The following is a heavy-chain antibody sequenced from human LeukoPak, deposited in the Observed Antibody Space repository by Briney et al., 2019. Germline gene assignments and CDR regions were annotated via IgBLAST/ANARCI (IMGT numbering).Heavy chain of an antibody. V-gene: IGHV3-23*01. Sequence: GGSLRLSCSASGFTFDRFAMHWVRQAPGKGLEWVSVISGSGDSTYYADSVEGRCTISRDNSKDALYLQMNSLRAEDTAVCYCARVGYSGYDYDYWGQGTLVTVSS. CDR3: ARVGYSGYDYDY. CDR1: GFTFDRFA. CDR2: ISGSGDST. J-gene: IGHJ4*02. D-gene: IGHD5-12*01.